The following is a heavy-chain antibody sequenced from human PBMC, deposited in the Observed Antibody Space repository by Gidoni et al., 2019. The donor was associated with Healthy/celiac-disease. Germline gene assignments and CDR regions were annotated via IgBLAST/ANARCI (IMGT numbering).Heavy chain of an antibody. CDR3: ARSIAAAGTGDWFDP. D-gene: IGHD6-13*01. CDR2: IFSNDEK. CDR1: GFSLRNARMG. Sequence: QVTLKASGPVLVTPTETLTLTCTVSGFSLRNARMGVSWIRQPPGKALEWLAHIFSNDEKSYSTSLKSRLTISKDTSKSQVVLTMTNMDPVDTATYYCARSIAAAGTGDWFDPWGQGTLVTVSS. V-gene: IGHV2-26*01. J-gene: IGHJ5*02.